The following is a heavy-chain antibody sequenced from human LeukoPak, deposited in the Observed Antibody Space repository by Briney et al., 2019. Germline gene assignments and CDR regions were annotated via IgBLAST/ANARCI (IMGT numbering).Heavy chain of an antibody. V-gene: IGHV4-4*07. CDR3: ARDGITMVRGVIIPNSLYHMDV. J-gene: IGHJ6*03. CDR1: GGSISSYY. Sequence: SETLSLTCTVSGGSISSYYWSWIRQPAGKGLEWIGRIYTSGSTNYNPSLKSRVTMSVDTSKNQFSLKLSSVTAADTAVYYCARDGITMVRGVIIPNSLYHMDVWGKGTTVTVSS. CDR2: IYTSGST. D-gene: IGHD3-10*01.